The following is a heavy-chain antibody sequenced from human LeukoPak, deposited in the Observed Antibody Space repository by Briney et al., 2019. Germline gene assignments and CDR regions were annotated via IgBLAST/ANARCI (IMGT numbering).Heavy chain of an antibody. Sequence: ASVKVSCKASGGTFSNYTISWVRQAPGQGLEWMGRIIPILGTANYAQKFQGRVTITTDESTSTAYMELSSLRSEDTAVYYCARDLAGYSSSFDYWGQGTLVTVSS. D-gene: IGHD6-19*01. J-gene: IGHJ4*02. CDR1: GGTFSNYT. V-gene: IGHV1-69*16. CDR3: ARDLAGYSSSFDY. CDR2: IIPILGTA.